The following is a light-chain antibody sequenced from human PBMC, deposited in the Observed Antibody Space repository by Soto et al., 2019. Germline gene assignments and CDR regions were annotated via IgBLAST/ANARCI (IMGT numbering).Light chain of an antibody. V-gene: IGKV1-5*03. CDR2: KAS. CDR1: QTISSW. Sequence: DIQNTESPSTLSGSVGDRVTITCRASQTISSWLAWYQQKPGKXPKLLIYKASTLKSGVPSRFSGSGSGTEFTLTISSLQPDDFATYYCQHYNSYSEAFGQGTMVDIK. CDR3: QHYNSYSEA. J-gene: IGKJ1*01.